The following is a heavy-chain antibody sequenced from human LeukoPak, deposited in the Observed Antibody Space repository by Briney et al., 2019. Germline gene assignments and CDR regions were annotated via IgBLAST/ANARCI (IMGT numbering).Heavy chain of an antibody. Sequence: SQTLSLTCAISGDSISSSSAGWSWIRQSPSRGLEWLGRTYYRSKWYYDYAVSVNSRVTISPDTSKNQFSLQLNSATPEDTAVYYCVRGGLVRVGRGDWFDPWGQGTLVTVSS. J-gene: IGHJ5*02. CDR3: VRGGLVRVGRGDWFDP. V-gene: IGHV6-1*01. D-gene: IGHD3-10*01. CDR2: TYYRSKWYY. CDR1: GDSISSSSAG.